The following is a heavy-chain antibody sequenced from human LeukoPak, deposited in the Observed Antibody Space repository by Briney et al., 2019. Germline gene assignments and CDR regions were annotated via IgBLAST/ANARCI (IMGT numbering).Heavy chain of an antibody. CDR3: ARHFQYYYDSSGLH. CDR2: ISGSGGST. CDR1: GFTFSSYA. Sequence: PGGSLRLSCAASGFTFSSYAMSWVRQAPGKGLEWVSAISGSGGSTYYADSVKGRFTISRDNSKNTLYLQMNSLRAEDTAVYYCARHFQYYYDSSGLHWGQGTLVTVSS. V-gene: IGHV3-23*01. J-gene: IGHJ4*02. D-gene: IGHD3-22*01.